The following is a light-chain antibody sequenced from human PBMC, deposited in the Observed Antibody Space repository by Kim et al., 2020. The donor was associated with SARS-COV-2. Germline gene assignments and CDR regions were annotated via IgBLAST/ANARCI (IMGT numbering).Light chain of an antibody. CDR2: GAS. V-gene: IGKV3-20*01. CDR1: QSVNNNY. CDR3: QQYGGSPFT. J-gene: IGKJ3*01. Sequence: EIVLMQSPGTLSLSPGERATLSCRASQSVNNNYLAWYQQKPGQSPRLLIYGASSRATGIPDRFSGSGSGTDFTLIINRLESEDSAVYYCQQYGGSPFTFGPGTKVDIK.